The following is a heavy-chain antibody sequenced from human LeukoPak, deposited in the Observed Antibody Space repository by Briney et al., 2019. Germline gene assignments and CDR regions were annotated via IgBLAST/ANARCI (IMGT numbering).Heavy chain of an antibody. Sequence: PSETLSLTCTISGGSISSSLNYWGWVRQPPGKGLEWIANVYSAGYGFYNPHLKSRVTLSVDVSKNRFSLNLTSVTAADTAVYFCVGLERPLATGWFDPWGQGLLVSVSS. D-gene: IGHD1-14*01. CDR1: GGSISSSLNY. V-gene: IGHV4-39*01. J-gene: IGHJ5*02. CDR2: VYSAGYG. CDR3: VGLERPLATGWFDP.